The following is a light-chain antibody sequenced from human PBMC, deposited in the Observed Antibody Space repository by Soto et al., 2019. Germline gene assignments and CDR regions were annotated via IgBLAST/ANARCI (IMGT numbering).Light chain of an antibody. J-gene: IGLJ2*01. V-gene: IGLV3-21*02. CDR2: VDGS. CDR3: QVWDIDSDHVV. CDR1: NIGSKS. Sequence: SYELTQPPSVTVAPGQTARITCGGTNIGSKSVHWYQQRPGQAPVVVVYVDGSDRPSGIPERFSGSSSGMTATPTIGRVEAGDEADYYCQVWDIDSDHVVFGGGTKVTVL.